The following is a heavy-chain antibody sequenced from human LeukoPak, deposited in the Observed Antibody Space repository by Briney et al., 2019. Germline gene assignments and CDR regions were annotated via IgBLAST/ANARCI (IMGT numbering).Heavy chain of an antibody. CDR1: GLTFSSYW. CDR2: INSDGRST. CDR3: ARSSAATNWFDP. J-gene: IGHJ5*02. V-gene: IGHV3-74*01. Sequence: GGSLRLSCVASGLTFSSYWMHWVRQAPGKGLVWVSRINSDGRSTSYADSVKGRFTISRDNAKNTLYLQMNSLRAEDTAVYYCARSSAATNWFDPWGQGTLVTVSS. D-gene: IGHD2-15*01.